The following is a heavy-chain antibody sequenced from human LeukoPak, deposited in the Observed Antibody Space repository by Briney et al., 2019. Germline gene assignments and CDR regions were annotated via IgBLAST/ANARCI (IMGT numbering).Heavy chain of an antibody. J-gene: IGHJ4*02. V-gene: IGHV5-51*01. CDR2: IYPGDSDT. Sequence: GESLKISCKGSGYSFTSYWIGWVRQMPGKGLEWMGIIYPGDSDTRYSPSFQGQVTISADKSISTAYLQWSSLKASDTDMYYCARQPRYRSGWYYFDYWGQGTLVTVSS. CDR1: GYSFTSYW. D-gene: IGHD6-19*01. CDR3: ARQPRYRSGWYYFDY.